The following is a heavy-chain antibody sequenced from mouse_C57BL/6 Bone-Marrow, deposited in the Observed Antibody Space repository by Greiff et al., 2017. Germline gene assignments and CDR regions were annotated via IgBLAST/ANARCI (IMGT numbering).Heavy chain of an antibody. V-gene: IGHV1-59*01. Sequence: QVQLKQPGAELVRPGTSVKLSCKASGYTFTSYWMHWVKQRPGQGLEWIGVIDPSDSYTNYNQKFKGKATLTVDTSSSTAYMQLSSLTSEDSAVYYCARGTVVPTGGYFDVWGTGTTVTVSS. D-gene: IGHD1-1*01. CDR2: IDPSDSYT. CDR3: ARGTVVPTGGYFDV. J-gene: IGHJ1*03. CDR1: GYTFTSYW.